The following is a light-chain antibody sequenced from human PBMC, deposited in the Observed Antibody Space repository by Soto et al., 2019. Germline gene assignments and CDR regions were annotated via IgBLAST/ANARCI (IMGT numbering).Light chain of an antibody. Sequence: QSVLTQPASVSGSPGQSITISCTGTSSDVGAFNYVSWYLQYPGKAPKLMIYEVGNRPSGVSNRCSGSKSGNTASLTISGLQAEDEADYYCCSYASGSIYVCGTGTKLPVL. J-gene: IGLJ1*01. CDR3: CSYASGSIYV. V-gene: IGLV2-14*01. CDR1: SSDVGAFNY. CDR2: EVG.